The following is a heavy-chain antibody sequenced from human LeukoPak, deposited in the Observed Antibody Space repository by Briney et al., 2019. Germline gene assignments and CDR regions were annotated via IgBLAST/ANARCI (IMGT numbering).Heavy chain of an antibody. V-gene: IGHV4-39*02. CDR1: GGSISSSSYY. Sequence: SETLSLTCTVSGGSISSSSYYWGWIRQPPGKGLEWIGSIYYSGSTYYNPSLKSRVTISVDTSKNQFSLKLSSVTAADTAVYYCARDRGSGVVANYYYDYYRDVWGKGTTVTISS. CDR3: ARDRGSGVVANYYYDYYRDV. J-gene: IGHJ6*03. D-gene: IGHD2-15*01. CDR2: IYYSGST.